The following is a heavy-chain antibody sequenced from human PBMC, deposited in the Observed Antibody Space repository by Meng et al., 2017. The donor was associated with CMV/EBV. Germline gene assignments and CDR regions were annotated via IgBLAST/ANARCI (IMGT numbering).Heavy chain of an antibody. Sequence: SGPTLVKPTHTLTLTCTFSGFSLSTSGMCVSWVRQPPGKALEWLALIDWDDDKYYSTSLKTRLTISKDTSKNQVVLTMTNMDPVDTATYYCARALSGSYYYYYGMDVWGQGTTVTVSS. V-gene: IGHV2-70*20. J-gene: IGHJ6*02. CDR2: IDWDDDK. D-gene: IGHD1-26*01. CDR3: ARALSGSYYYYYGMDV. CDR1: GFSLSTSGMC.